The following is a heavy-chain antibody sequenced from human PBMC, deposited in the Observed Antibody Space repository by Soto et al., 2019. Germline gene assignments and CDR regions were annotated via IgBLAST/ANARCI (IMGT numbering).Heavy chain of an antibody. Sequence: QVQLQESGPGLVKPSQTLSLTCTVSGGSISSGGYYWSWIRQHPGKGLEWIGYIYHSGTTYYNPSLKSRVTISVDTSKNQFYLKLTSVTAADTAVYDCARVRGNQLLGWFDPWGQGTLVTVSS. J-gene: IGHJ5*02. V-gene: IGHV4-31*03. D-gene: IGHD2-2*01. CDR3: ARVRGNQLLGWFDP. CDR2: IYHSGTT. CDR1: GGSISSGGYY.